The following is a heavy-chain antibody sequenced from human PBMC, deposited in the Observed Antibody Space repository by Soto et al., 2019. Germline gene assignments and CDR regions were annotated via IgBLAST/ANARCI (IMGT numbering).Heavy chain of an antibody. CDR2: IKQDGSEK. CDR1: GLTFISYG. CDR3: ARDSLYYDFWSGYYTNWFDP. D-gene: IGHD3-3*01. J-gene: IGHJ5*02. Sequence: GGSLGLSCPASGLTFISYGISWVRQAPGKGLEGVANIKQDGSEKYYADSVKGRFTISRDNAKNSLYLQMNSLRAEDTAVYYCARDSLYYDFWSGYYTNWFDPWGQGTLVTVSS. V-gene: IGHV3-7*01.